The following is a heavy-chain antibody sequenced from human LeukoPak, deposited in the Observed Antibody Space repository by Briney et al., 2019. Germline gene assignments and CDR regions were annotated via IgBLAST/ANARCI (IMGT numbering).Heavy chain of an antibody. CDR3: ARADSSGWYDYYYMDV. CDR1: GYTFTGYY. V-gene: IGHV1-2*02. Sequence: ASVKVSCKASGYTFTGYYMHWVRQAPGQGLEWMGWINPNSGGTNYAQKFQGRVTMTRDTSISTAYMELSRLRSDDTAVYYCARADSSGWYDYYYMDVWGKGTTVTISS. J-gene: IGHJ6*03. D-gene: IGHD6-19*01. CDR2: INPNSGGT.